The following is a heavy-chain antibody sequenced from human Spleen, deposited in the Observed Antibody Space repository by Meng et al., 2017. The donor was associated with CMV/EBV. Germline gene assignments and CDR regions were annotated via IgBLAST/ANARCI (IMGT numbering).Heavy chain of an antibody. CDR1: SGNYY. J-gene: IGHJ5*02. V-gene: IGHV4-31*02. CDR3: ARGAGGYSSGWWVINWFDL. D-gene: IGHD6-19*01. CDR2: IYYSEST. Sequence: SGNYYWTWIRQHPGKGLEWIGYIYYSESTYYNPSLKSRVTISVDTSKNQFSLKLSSVTAADTAVYYCARGAGGYSSGWWVINWFDLWGQGTLVTVSS.